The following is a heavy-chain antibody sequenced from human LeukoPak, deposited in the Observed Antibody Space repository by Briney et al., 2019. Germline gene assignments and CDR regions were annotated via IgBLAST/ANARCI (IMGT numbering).Heavy chain of an antibody. V-gene: IGHV3-21*01. CDR2: ISSSSSYI. D-gene: IGHD5-18*01. CDR1: GFTFSSYA. J-gene: IGHJ6*02. Sequence: GGSLRLSCAASGFTFSSYAMSWVRQAPGKGLEWVSSISSSSSYIYYADSVKGRFTISRDSAKNSLYLQMNSLRAEDTAVYYCARAGGPYVDTARQTTIYYGMDVWGQGTTVTVSS. CDR3: ARAGGPYVDTARQTTIYYGMDV.